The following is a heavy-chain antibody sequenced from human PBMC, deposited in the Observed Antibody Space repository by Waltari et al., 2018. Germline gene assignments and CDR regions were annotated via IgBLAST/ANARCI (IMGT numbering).Heavy chain of an antibody. CDR1: GYTPTGLS. D-gene: IGHD2-15*01. J-gene: IGHJ6*03. CDR2: FNPANVNS. V-gene: IGHV1-24*01. Sequence: QVQLVQSGAEVTKPGASVKVFCKTTGYTPTGLSIHWVRRAPRKGLEWTGQFNPANVNSISAQTCQGRSPLTDDASIATAYMEFSSLRTGYTTVYYCHLTSRNIVVAAAASPAYYSYMGVWSRGTAVTVSS. CDR3: HLTSRNIVVAAAASPAYYSYMGV.